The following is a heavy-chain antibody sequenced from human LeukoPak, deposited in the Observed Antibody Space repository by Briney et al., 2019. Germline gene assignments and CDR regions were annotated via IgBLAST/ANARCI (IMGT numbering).Heavy chain of an antibody. CDR3: ARGIRYYDILTGHVKGHDNSYYYYMDV. CDR2: IIPMFETA. D-gene: IGHD3-9*01. CDR1: GGTFNSYA. V-gene: IGHV1-69*13. Sequence: ASVKVSCKASGGTFNSYAISWVRQAPGQGLEWMGGIIPMFETANYAQKFQGRVTITADEFTTPVYMELSSLRSEDTAVYYCARGIRYYDILTGHVKGHDNSYYYYMDVWGQGTAVTISS. J-gene: IGHJ6*03.